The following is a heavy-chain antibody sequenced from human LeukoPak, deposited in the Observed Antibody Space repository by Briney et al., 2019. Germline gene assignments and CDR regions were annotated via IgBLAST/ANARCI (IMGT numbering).Heavy chain of an antibody. CDR3: AKEIDIVTGEYYFDY. CDR1: GSTFDDYS. Sequence: GRSMRLSCVASGSTFDDYSMHWVRHAPREVLEWVSCISWNSGSIGYADSVKGRFSISRDNAKNSLYLQMNSQRAEDTALYYCAKEIDIVTGEYYFDYWGQGTLVTVSS. D-gene: IGHD3-9*01. CDR2: ISWNSGSI. J-gene: IGHJ4*02. V-gene: IGHV3-9*01.